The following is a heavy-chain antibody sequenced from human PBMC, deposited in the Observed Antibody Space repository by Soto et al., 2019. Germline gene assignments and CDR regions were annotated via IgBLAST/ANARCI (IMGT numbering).Heavy chain of an antibody. V-gene: IGHV3-23*01. J-gene: IGHJ6*02. CDR1: GFSVSDYA. CDR3: TKSRRSVLMVYGFGGMDV. D-gene: IGHD2-8*01. CDR2: ISGSGDGT. Sequence: GGSLRLSCAAYGFSVSDYAMSWVRQAPGKGLEWVSSISGSGDGTYYGDSVKGRFTLSRDTSQKTLYLQMNNLRGEDTAVYFCTKSRRSVLMVYGFGGMDVWGRGTTVTVSS.